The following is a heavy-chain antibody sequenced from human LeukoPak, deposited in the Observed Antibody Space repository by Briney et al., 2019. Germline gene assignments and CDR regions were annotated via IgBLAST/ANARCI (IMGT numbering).Heavy chain of an antibody. CDR3: ARGLRGSPAFDY. D-gene: IGHD2-2*01. J-gene: IGHJ4*02. Sequence: ASVTVSCKASGYTFTDYYMHWVRQAPGQGLEWMGWINPNSGGTNYAQKFQGRVTMSRDTSISTAYMELSRLRSDDTAVYYCARGLRGSPAFDYWGQGTLVTVSS. CDR1: GYTFTDYY. CDR2: INPNSGGT. V-gene: IGHV1-2*02.